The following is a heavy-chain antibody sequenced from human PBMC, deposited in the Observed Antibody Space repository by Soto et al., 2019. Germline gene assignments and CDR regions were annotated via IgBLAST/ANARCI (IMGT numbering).Heavy chain of an antibody. Sequence: PSETLSLTCAVYGGSFSGYYWSWIRQPPGKGLEWIGEINHSGSTNYNPSLKSRVTISVDTSENQFSLKLTSVTAADTAVYYCARVGYCSSTPCWPIGYFEYWGQGTLVTVSS. J-gene: IGHJ4*02. CDR3: ARVGYCSSTPCWPIGYFEY. CDR2: INHSGST. V-gene: IGHV4-34*01. D-gene: IGHD2-2*01. CDR1: GGSFSGYY.